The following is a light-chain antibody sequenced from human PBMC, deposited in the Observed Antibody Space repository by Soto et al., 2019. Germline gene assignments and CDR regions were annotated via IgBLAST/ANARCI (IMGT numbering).Light chain of an antibody. CDR2: YDS. CDR1: NIGSKS. J-gene: IGLJ2*01. Sequence: SYELTQPPSVSVAPGKTARITCGGTNIGSKSVHWYQQKPGQAPVLVIYYDSDRPSGIPERFSGSNSGNRATLTISRVEAGDEADYYCQVWDSSSDHHVVFGGGTKLTVL. CDR3: QVWDSSSDHHVV. V-gene: IGLV3-21*04.